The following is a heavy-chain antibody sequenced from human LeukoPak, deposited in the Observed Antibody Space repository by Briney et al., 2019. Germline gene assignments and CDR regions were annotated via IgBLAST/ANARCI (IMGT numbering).Heavy chain of an antibody. D-gene: IGHD4-23*01. J-gene: IGHJ4*02. CDR1: GYTFTGYY. Sequence: GASVKVSCKASGYTFTGYYMHWVRQAPGQGLEWMGWINPNSGGTNYAQKFQGRVTMTRDTSTSTVYMELSSLRSEDTAVYYCARDLSTVVTKIDYWGQGTLVTVSS. CDR3: ARDLSTVVTKIDY. CDR2: INPNSGGT. V-gene: IGHV1-2*02.